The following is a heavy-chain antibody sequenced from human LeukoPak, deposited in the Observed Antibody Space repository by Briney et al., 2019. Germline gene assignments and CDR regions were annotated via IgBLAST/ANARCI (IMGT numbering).Heavy chain of an antibody. V-gene: IGHV4-34*01. CDR2: INHSGSA. Sequence: SETLSLTCAMFYGSFNGYYWSWIRQPPGKGLEWIGEINHSGSANYNPSLRSRVSVSVDASRDQFSLKLTSVTAADTAVYFCARHGLVAARHAFDIWGQGTMVTVSS. CDR3: ARHGLVAARHAFDI. CDR1: YGSFNGYY. D-gene: IGHD6-6*01. J-gene: IGHJ3*02.